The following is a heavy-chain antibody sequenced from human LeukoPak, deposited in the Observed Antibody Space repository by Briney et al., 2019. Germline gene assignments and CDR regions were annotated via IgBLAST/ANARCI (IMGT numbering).Heavy chain of an antibody. V-gene: IGHV3-53*01. CDR2: IYSGGST. CDR1: GFTVSSNY. Sequence: GGSLRLSCAASGFTVSSNYMSWVRQAPGKGLEWVSVIYSGGSTYYADSVKGRFTISRDNAKNSLYLQMNSLRAEDTAVYYCARLCWENRLAGFDSWGQGTLVTVSS. CDR3: ARLCWENRLAGFDS. D-gene: IGHD1-14*01. J-gene: IGHJ4*02.